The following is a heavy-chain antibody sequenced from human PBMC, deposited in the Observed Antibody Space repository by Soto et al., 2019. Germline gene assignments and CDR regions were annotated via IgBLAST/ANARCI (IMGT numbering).Heavy chain of an antibody. CDR1: GASISSYH. CDR3: AAAVPAEYVFPYYYMDV. Sequence: QVQLQESGPGLVKPSETLSLTCTVSGASISSYHWSWIRQTPGKGLEWIGYIYYSGSANYNPSLKSRVTFSVDTSKNQVSLKLSYVTAADTGVYYCAAAVPAEYVFPYYYMDVWGTGTTVTVSS. CDR2: IYYSGSA. J-gene: IGHJ6*03. V-gene: IGHV4-59*01. D-gene: IGHD3-16*01.